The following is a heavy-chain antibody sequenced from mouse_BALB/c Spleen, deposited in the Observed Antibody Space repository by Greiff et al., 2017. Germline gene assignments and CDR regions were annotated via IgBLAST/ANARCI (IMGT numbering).Heavy chain of an antibody. V-gene: IGHV3-5*02. CDR2: IYYSGTI. CDR3: ARVSYDVYYYAMDY. CDR1: GISITTGNYR. J-gene: IGHJ4*01. D-gene: IGHD2-3*01. Sequence: EVKLMESGPGLVKPSQTVSLTCTVTGISITTGNYRWSWIRQFPGNKLEWIGYIYYSGTITYNPSLTSRTTITRDTSKNQFFLEMNSLTAEDTATYYCARVSYDVYYYAMDYWGQGTSVTVSS.